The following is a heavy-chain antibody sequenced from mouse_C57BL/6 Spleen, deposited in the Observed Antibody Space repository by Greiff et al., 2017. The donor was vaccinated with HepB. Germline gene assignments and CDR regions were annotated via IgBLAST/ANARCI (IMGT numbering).Heavy chain of an antibody. Sequence: EVKVVESGGDLVKPGGSLKLSCAASGFTFSSYGMSWVRQTPDKRLEWVATISSGGSYTYYPDSVKGRFTISRDNAKNTLYLQMSSLKSEDTAMYYCARHPLVTTVVATYWYFDVWGTGTTVTVSS. CDR2: ISSGGSYT. D-gene: IGHD1-1*01. J-gene: IGHJ1*03. CDR3: ARHPLVTTVVATYWYFDV. CDR1: GFTFSSYG. V-gene: IGHV5-6*01.